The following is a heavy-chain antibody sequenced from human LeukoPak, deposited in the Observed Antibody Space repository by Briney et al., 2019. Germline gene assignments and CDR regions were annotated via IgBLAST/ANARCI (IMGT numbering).Heavy chain of an antibody. J-gene: IGHJ4*02. CDR1: GYTFTSYD. D-gene: IGHD3-10*01. V-gene: IGHV1-8*01. CDR3: ARGAVTMVRGAMIGFDY. Sequence: GASVKVSCKASGYTFTSYDINWVRQATGQGLEWVGWMNPNSGNTGCAQKFQGRVTMTRNTSISTAYMELSSLRSEDTAVYYCARGAVTMVRGAMIGFDYWGQGTLVTVSS. CDR2: MNPNSGNT.